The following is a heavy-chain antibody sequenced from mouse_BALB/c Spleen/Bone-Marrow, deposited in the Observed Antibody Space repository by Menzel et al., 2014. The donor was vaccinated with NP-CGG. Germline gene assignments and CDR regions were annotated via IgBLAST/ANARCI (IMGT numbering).Heavy chain of an antibody. CDR2: IRAYYGDA. D-gene: IGHD3-2*01. CDR3: AGDIDH. J-gene: IGHJ2*01. Sequence: VLLPQAGAELVRPGVAETISCQGSGYTFTDYAMNWVKQSHAKRLEWIGVIRAYYGDATCNQTFEGKATMTVDKSSSQAYMELARLTSEDSAIYYCAGDIDHWAQGTPLTVSS. CDR1: GYTFTDYA. V-gene: IGHV1S137*01.